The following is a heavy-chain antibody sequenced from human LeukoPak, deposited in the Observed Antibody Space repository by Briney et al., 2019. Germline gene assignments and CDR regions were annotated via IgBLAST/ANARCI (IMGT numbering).Heavy chain of an antibody. D-gene: IGHD5-18*01. Sequence: SETLSLTCAVYGGSFSGYYWSWIRQPPGKGLEWIGEINHSGSTNYNPSLKSRVTISVDTSKNQFSLKLSSVTAADTAVYYCATAGTAMVGFDYWGQGTLVTVSS. CDR1: GGSFSGYY. CDR3: ATAGTAMVGFDY. CDR2: INHSGST. V-gene: IGHV4-34*01. J-gene: IGHJ4*02.